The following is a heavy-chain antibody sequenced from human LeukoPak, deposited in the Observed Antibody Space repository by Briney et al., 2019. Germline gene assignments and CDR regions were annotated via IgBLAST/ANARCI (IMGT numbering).Heavy chain of an antibody. D-gene: IGHD3/OR15-3a*01. V-gene: IGHV3-11*01. Sequence: GGSLRLSCAASGFTLSDYYMSWIRQAPGKGLEWVSYSSSSGSTIYYADSVKGRFAISRDNAKNSLYLQMNSLRAEGTAVYYCARRRDFIDYWGQGTLVTVSS. J-gene: IGHJ4*02. CDR3: ARRRDFIDY. CDR2: SSSSGSTI. CDR1: GFTLSDYY.